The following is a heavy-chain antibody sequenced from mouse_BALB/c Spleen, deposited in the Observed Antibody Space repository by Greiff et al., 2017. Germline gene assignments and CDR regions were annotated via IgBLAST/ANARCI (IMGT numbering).Heavy chain of an antibody. CDR3: AREDYYGSSYAMDY. CDR1: GYTFTSYY. CDR2: IYPGNVNT. Sequence: VQLQQSGPELVKLGASVRISCKASGYTFTSYYIHWVKQRPGQGLEWIGWIYPGNVNTKYNEKFKGKATLTADKSSSTAYMQLSSLTSEDSAVYFCAREDYYGSSYAMDYWGQGTSVTVSS. J-gene: IGHJ4*01. D-gene: IGHD1-1*01. V-gene: IGHV1S56*01.